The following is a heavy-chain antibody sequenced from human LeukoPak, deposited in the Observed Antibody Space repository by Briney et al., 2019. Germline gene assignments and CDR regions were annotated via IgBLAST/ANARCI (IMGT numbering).Heavy chain of an antibody. V-gene: IGHV3-23*01. J-gene: IGHJ4*02. CDR3: GKSEAYSFAYGIDF. CDR2: LSGDGSDT. Sequence: GGSLRLSCQASGFTFSTFPMSWVRQAPGKGLEWVSTLSGDGSDTHYADSVKGRFTISRDNSKSTLYLQTNSLRAEDTAVYYCGKSEAYSFAYGIDFWGEGTLVTVSS. D-gene: IGHD5-18*01. CDR1: GFTFSTFP.